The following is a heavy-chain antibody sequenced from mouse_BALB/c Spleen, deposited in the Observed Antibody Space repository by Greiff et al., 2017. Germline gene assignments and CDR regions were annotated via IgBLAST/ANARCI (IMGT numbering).Heavy chain of an antibody. D-gene: IGHD3-1*01. CDR1: GYSITSDYA. V-gene: IGHV3-2*02. Sequence: EVKVEESGPGLVKPSQSLSLTCTVTGYSITSDYAWNWIRQFPGNKLEWMGYISYSGSTSYNPSLKSRISITRDTSKNQFFLQLNSVTTEDTATYYCARSGTRGDYWGQGTTLTVSS. CDR2: ISYSGST. J-gene: IGHJ2*01. CDR3: ARSGTRGDY.